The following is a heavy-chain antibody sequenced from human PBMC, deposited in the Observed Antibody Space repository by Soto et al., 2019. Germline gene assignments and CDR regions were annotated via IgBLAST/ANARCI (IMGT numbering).Heavy chain of an antibody. V-gene: IGHV5-51*01. J-gene: IGHJ6*02. CDR3: AREVLVAATSSYYYYYGMDV. D-gene: IGHD2-15*01. Sequence: PGESLKISCKGSGYSFTSYWIGWVRQMPGKGLERMGIIYPGDSDTRYSPSFQGQVTISADKSISTAYLQRSSLKASDTAMYYCAREVLVAATSSYYYYYGMDVWGQGTTVTVSS. CDR2: IYPGDSDT. CDR1: GYSFTSYW.